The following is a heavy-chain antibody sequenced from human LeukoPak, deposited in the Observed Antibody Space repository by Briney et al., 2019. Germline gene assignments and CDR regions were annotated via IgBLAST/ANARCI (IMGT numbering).Heavy chain of an antibody. V-gene: IGHV4-59*01. CDR3: ARGLDLNWFDP. D-gene: IGHD3-9*01. CDR2: IYYSGST. J-gene: IGHJ5*02. Sequence: SETLSLTCTVSGGSISSYYWRWIRQPPGKGLEWIGYIYYSGSTNYNPSLKSRVTISVDTSKNQFSLKLSSVTAADTAVYYCARGLDLNWFDPWGQGTLVTVSS. CDR1: GGSISSYY.